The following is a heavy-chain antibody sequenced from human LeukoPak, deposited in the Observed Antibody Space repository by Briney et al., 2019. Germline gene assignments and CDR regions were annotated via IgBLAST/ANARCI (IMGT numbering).Heavy chain of an antibody. Sequence: GGSLRLSSAASGFTVSSNYMSWVRQAPGKGLEWVSVIYSGGNTYYADSVKGRFTISRDNSRNTLYLQINSLRAEDTAVYYCARELGIGDFDYWGQGTLVTVSS. D-gene: IGHD3-16*01. CDR1: GFTVSSNY. J-gene: IGHJ4*02. CDR3: ARELGIGDFDY. V-gene: IGHV3-53*01. CDR2: IYSGGNT.